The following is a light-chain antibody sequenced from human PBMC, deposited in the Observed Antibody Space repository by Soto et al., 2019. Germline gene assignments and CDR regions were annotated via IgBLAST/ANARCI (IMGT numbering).Light chain of an antibody. V-gene: IGLV1-44*01. Sequence: QSVLTQPPSASGTPGQRVTITCSGSSSNIGSNAVNWYQQLPGTAPRLLIYSNNQRPSGVPDRFSGSQSGTSASLAISGLQSEGEADYYCAAWDDSLNAYVFGPGTKVTVL. J-gene: IGLJ1*01. CDR1: SSNIGSNA. CDR3: AAWDDSLNAYV. CDR2: SNN.